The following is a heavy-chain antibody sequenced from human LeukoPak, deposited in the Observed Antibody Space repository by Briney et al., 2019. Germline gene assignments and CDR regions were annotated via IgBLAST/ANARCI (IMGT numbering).Heavy chain of an antibody. Sequence: ASVKVSCKASGYSFTGYGINWVRQAPGQGLEWMGWISNDNGITNYAQQFRGRVTMDTETYTSTAYMELRSLRSDDTAVYYCARGGFDYYGSGRAFDFWGQGTLVTVSS. CDR2: ISNDNGIT. CDR1: GYSFTGYG. CDR3: ARGGFDYYGSGRAFDF. D-gene: IGHD3-10*01. J-gene: IGHJ4*02. V-gene: IGHV1-18*01.